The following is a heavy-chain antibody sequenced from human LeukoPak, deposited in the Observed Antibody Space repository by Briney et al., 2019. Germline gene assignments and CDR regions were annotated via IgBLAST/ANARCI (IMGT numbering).Heavy chain of an antibody. Sequence: ASVKVSCKASGYTFTGYYMHWVRQAPGQGLEWMGWISAYNGNTNYAQKLQGRDTMTTDTSTSTAYMELRSLRSDDTAVYYCARDPPTVLRFLDYYYYGMDVWGQGTTVTVSS. CDR3: ARDPPTVLRFLDYYYYGMDV. V-gene: IGHV1-18*04. CDR2: ISAYNGNT. J-gene: IGHJ6*02. D-gene: IGHD3-3*01. CDR1: GYTFTGYY.